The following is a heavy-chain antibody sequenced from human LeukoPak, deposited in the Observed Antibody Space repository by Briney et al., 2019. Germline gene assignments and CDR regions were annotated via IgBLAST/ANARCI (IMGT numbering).Heavy chain of an antibody. D-gene: IGHD2/OR15-2a*01. Sequence: ASVKVSCKASGYTFTGYYMHWVRQAPGQGLEWMGRISPNSGGTNYAQKFQGRVTMTRDTSISTVYMELSRLRSDDTAVYYCARVQSTLTRSGFDYWGQGTLVTVSS. V-gene: IGHV1-2*06. CDR3: ARVQSTLTRSGFDY. J-gene: IGHJ4*02. CDR2: ISPNSGGT. CDR1: GYTFTGYY.